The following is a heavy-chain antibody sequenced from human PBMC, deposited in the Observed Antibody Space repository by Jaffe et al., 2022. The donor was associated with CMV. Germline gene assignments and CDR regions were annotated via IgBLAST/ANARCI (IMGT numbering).Heavy chain of an antibody. J-gene: IGHJ5*02. CDR3: ARHPTRSYDYGDYAGWFDP. Sequence: EVQLVQSGAEVKKPGESLKISCKGSGYSFTSYWIGWVRQMPGKGLEWMGIIYPGDSDTRYSPSFQGQVTISADKSISTAYLQWSSLKASDTAMYYCARHPTRSYDYGDYAGWFDPWGQGTLVTVSS. D-gene: IGHD4-17*01. CDR2: IYPGDSDT. CDR1: GYSFTSYW. V-gene: IGHV5-51*01.